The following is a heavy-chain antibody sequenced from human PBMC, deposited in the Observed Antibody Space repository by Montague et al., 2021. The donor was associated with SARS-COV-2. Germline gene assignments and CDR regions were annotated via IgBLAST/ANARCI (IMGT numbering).Heavy chain of an antibody. CDR3: ARGSPHFDFWRGHYGDKYYMDI. CDR2: LLTSGAT. V-gene: IGHV4-61*02. CDR1: GDSITSKTHY. J-gene: IGHJ6*03. Sequence: TLSLTCTVSGDSITSKTHYWDWVRQPAGKGPEWIGRLLTSGATNFXPSLKSRLTISRDTSKNEFYLKLSSVTAADTAVYYCARGSPHFDFWRGHYGDKYYMDIWGKGTTVAVS. D-gene: IGHD3-3*01.